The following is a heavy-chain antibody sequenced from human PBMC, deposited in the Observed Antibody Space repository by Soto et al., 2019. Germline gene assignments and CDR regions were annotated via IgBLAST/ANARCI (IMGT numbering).Heavy chain of an antibody. CDR2: IIPMFGTA. D-gene: IGHD3-10*02. Sequence: QVQLVQSGAEVKKPGSSVKVSCKASGGNFSGFAISWVRQAPGQGLEWMGGIIPMFGTANYAQKFQGRVTMTADESTSTVYMELSSLGSEDTAVYYCATKTDFTLSPPASWGQGTLVTVSS. V-gene: IGHV1-69*01. CDR3: ATKTDFTLSPPAS. J-gene: IGHJ5*02. CDR1: GGNFSGFA.